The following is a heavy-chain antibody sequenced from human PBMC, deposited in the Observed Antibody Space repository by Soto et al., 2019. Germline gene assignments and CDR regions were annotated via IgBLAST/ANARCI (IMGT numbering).Heavy chain of an antibody. CDR1: GGSISSSSYY. CDR2: IYYSGST. D-gene: IGHD3-10*01. Sequence: QLQLQESGPGLVKPSETLSLTCTVSGGSISSSSYYWGWIRQPPGKGLEWIGSIYYSGSTYYNPSLKSRVTMSVDTSKNQFSLKLSSVTAADTAVYYCARGFGEFHFDYWGQGTLVTVSS. CDR3: ARGFGEFHFDY. V-gene: IGHV4-39*01. J-gene: IGHJ4*02.